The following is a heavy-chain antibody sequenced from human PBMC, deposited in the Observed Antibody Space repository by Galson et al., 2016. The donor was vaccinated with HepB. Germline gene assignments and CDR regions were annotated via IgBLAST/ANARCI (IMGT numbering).Heavy chain of an antibody. CDR1: GFTFSSYA. CDR2: IQFDGSKK. V-gene: IGHV3-33*01. J-gene: IGHJ5*02. D-gene: IGHD2-15*01. CDR3: GTESYLKGHSIVVAAPSQT. Sequence: SLRLSCAGSGFTFSSYAMSWVRQAPGKGLEWVAAIQFDGSKKYYGDSVKGRFTISRDDSKNTVYLQMSSLRAEDTAVYYCGTESYLKGHSIVVAAPSQTWGRGTPVTVSS.